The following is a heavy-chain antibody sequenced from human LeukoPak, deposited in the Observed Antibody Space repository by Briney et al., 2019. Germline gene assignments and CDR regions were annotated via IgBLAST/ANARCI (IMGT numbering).Heavy chain of an antibody. CDR1: GFTFSSYA. J-gene: IGHJ4*02. D-gene: IGHD6-13*01. CDR2: ISYDGSNK. V-gene: IGHV3-30-3*01. CDR3: AREYSSSWSYFDY. Sequence: PGGSLRLSCAASGFTFSSYAMHWVRQAPGKGLEWVAVISYDGSNKYYADSVKGRFTISRDNSKNTLYLQMNSLRAEDTAVYYCAREYSSSWSYFDYWGQGTLVTVSS.